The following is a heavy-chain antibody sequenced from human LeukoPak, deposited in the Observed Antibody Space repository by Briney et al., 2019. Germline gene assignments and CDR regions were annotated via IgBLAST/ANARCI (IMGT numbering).Heavy chain of an antibody. J-gene: IGHJ5*02. CDR2: INSDTYSNTI. CDR3: ARTSMEWLLTACWFDP. D-gene: IGHD3-3*01. V-gene: IGHV3-48*01. Sequence: PGGSLRLSCAASGFTLSTYSMNWVRQAPGKGLEWISYINSDTYSNTIHYADTVKGRFTISRDNSKNTLYLQMNSLRAEDTAVYYCARTSMEWLLTACWFDPWGQGTLVTVSS. CDR1: GFTLSTYS.